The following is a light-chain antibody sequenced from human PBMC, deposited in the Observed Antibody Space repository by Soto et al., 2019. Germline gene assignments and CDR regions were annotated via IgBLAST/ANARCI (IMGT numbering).Light chain of an antibody. J-gene: IGKJ2*01. Sequence: EIVLTQSPATLSLSPGERATLSCRASQSVSSYLAWYQQKPGQAPRLLIYDASSRATGIPARFSGSGSGTDFTLTISSLEPEDFAVYYCQQRSNWPRMYTFGQGTKLEIK. CDR1: QSVSSY. V-gene: IGKV3-11*01. CDR2: DAS. CDR3: QQRSNWPRMYT.